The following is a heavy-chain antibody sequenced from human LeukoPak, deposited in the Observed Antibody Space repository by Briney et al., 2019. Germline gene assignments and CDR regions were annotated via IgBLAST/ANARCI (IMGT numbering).Heavy chain of an antibody. CDR2: IRYDGSNK. J-gene: IGHJ4*02. V-gene: IGHV3-30*02. CDR3: AKDFVDTAMATSGDY. CDR1: GFTFSSYG. D-gene: IGHD5-18*01. Sequence: GGSLRLSCAASGFTFSSYGIHWVRQAPGKGLEWVAFIRYDGSNKYYADSVKGRFTISRDNSKNTLYLQMNSLRAEDTAVYYCAKDFVDTAMATSGDYWGQGTLVTVSS.